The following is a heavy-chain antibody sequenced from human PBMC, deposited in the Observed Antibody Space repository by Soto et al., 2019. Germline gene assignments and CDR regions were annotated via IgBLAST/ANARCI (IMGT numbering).Heavy chain of an antibody. J-gene: IGHJ4*02. CDR2: ISYAGSNK. Sequence: AGSLTLSCAASGFTFSSYGMHWVRQAPGKGLEWVAAISYAGSNKYYADSVKGRFTISRDKSKNSLYLKMNSLRAEDMALCYCARCPMWAPTIDFWGQGTLVTVSS. D-gene: IGHD3-10*02. V-gene: IGHV3-30*03. CDR3: ARCPMWAPTIDF. CDR1: GFTFSSYG.